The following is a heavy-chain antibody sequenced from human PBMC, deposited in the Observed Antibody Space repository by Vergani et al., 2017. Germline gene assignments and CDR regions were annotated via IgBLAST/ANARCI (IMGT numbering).Heavy chain of an antibody. CDR3: AGDSASLSSWFDP. D-gene: IGHD3-10*01. CDR2: IYTSGGS. CDR1: GGSISSGSYY. V-gene: IGHV4-61*02. Sequence: QVQLQESGPGLVKPSQTLSLTCTVSGGSISSGSYYWNWIRQPAGKGLEWIGRIYTSGGSNYNPSLKSRVTISVDTSKNQFSLKLSSVTAADTAVYYCAGDSASLSSWFDPWGQGTLVTVSS. J-gene: IGHJ5*02.